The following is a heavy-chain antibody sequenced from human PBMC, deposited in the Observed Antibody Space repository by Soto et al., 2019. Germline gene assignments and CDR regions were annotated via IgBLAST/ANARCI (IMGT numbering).Heavy chain of an antibody. CDR2: INHSGST. CDR3: ASGYSGYDDAFDI. V-gene: IGHV4-34*01. D-gene: IGHD5-12*01. Sequence: SETLSLTCAVYGGSFSGYYWSWIRQPPGKGLEWIGEINHSGSTNYNPSLKSRVTISVDTSKNQFSLKLSSVTAADTAVYYCASGYSGYDDAFDIWGQGTMVTVSS. J-gene: IGHJ3*02. CDR1: GGSFSGYY.